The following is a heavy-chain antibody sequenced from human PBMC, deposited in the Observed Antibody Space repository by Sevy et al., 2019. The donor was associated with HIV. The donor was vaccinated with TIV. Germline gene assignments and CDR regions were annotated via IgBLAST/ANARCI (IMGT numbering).Heavy chain of an antibody. CDR2: IKVDGSEK. CDR1: GFTFRSYW. V-gene: IGHV3-7*03. Sequence: GGSLRLSCAVSGFTFRSYWTSWVRQAPGKGLEWVAHIKVDGSEKYHVDSVKGRFTISRDNAKNSLFLQMNSLRVEDTAVYYCARDCSSTSCLWGLDVWGQGTAVTVSS. D-gene: IGHD2-2*01. J-gene: IGHJ6*02. CDR3: ARDCSSTSCLWGLDV.